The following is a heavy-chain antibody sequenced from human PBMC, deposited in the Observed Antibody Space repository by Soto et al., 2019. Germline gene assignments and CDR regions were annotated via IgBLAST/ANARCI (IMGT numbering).Heavy chain of an antibody. V-gene: IGHV3-7*01. CDR1: GLTFSINW. D-gene: IGHD3-10*01. CDR3: ARGNSLGRGSLWDI. Sequence: PGGSLRLSCAASGLTFSINWMSWVRQAPGKGLEWVANIKQDGSEKYYVDSVKGRFTISRDNAKNSLFLQMDSLRAEDTAVYYCARGNSLGRGSLWDIWGQGTMVTVSS. CDR2: IKQDGSEK. J-gene: IGHJ3*02.